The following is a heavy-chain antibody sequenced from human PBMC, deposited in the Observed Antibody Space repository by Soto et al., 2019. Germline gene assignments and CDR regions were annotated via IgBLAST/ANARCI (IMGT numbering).Heavy chain of an antibody. Sequence: QVQLVQSGAEVKEPGASVKVSCKASGYTFVRYGISWVRQAPGQGLEWMGWISPYNGNTNYAQKFQGRVTMTTDTSTSTVYMELRSLRSDDTAVYYCSRDAQKWLVAAFDIWCQGTMVTVSS. CDR1: GYTFVRYG. D-gene: IGHD6-19*01. CDR3: SRDAQKWLVAAFDI. V-gene: IGHV1-18*01. J-gene: IGHJ3*02. CDR2: ISPYNGNT.